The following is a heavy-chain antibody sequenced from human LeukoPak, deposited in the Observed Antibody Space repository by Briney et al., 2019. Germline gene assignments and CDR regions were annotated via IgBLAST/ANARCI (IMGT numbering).Heavy chain of an antibody. CDR1: GGSISSYY. CDR3: ARLVGRKNAFDI. D-gene: IGHD1-26*01. J-gene: IGHJ3*02. CDR2: IYYSGST. Sequence: AETLSLTCTVSGGSISSYYWSWIRQAPGKGLEWMGYIYYSGSTNYNPSLESRVTISVDTSKNQFSLKLSSVTAADTAVYYCARLVGRKNAFDIWGQGTLVTVSS. V-gene: IGHV4-59*08.